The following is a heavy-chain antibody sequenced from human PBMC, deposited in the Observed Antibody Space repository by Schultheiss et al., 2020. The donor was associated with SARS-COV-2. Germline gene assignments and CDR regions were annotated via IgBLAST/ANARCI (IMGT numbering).Heavy chain of an antibody. CDR1: GFTVSSNY. CDR2: IYSGGST. D-gene: IGHD3-22*01. V-gene: IGHV3-53*01. CDR3: ARGPRGYYDSSGYYYVMGYFQH. Sequence: GGSLRLSCAASGFTVSSNYISWVRQAPGKGLEWVSVIYSGGSTYYADYVKGRFTISRDNSKNTLYLQMNSLRAEDTAVYYCARGPRGYYDSSGYYYVMGYFQHWGQGTLVTVSS. J-gene: IGHJ1*01.